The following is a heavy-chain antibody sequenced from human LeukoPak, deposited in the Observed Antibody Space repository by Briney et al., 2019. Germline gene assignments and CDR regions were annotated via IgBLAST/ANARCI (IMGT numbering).Heavy chain of an antibody. Sequence: PGGSLRLSCAASGFTFSSYSMNWVRQAPGKGLEWVSYISSSSTIYYADSVKGRFTISRDNSKNTLYLQMNSLGAEDTAVYYCSRADVKIGAYYFDYWGQGTLVTVSS. CDR3: SRADVKIGAYYFDY. CDR2: ISSSSTI. J-gene: IGHJ4*02. CDR1: GFTFSSYS. D-gene: IGHD3-16*01. V-gene: IGHV3-48*01.